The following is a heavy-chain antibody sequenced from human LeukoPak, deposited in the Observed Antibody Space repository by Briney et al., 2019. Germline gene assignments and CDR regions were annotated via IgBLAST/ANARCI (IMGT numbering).Heavy chain of an antibody. CDR1: GGSISSGGYY. CDR2: IYHSGST. V-gene: IGHV4-30-2*01. D-gene: IGHD2-8*01. Sequence: PSETLSLTCTVSGGSISSGGYYWSWIRQPPGKGLEWIGYIYHSGSTYYNPSLKSRVTISVDRSKNQFSLKLSSVTAADTAVYYCAREVEDCTNGVSNTGSCNWFDPWGQGTLVTVSS. CDR3: AREVEDCTNGVSNTGSCNWFDP. J-gene: IGHJ5*02.